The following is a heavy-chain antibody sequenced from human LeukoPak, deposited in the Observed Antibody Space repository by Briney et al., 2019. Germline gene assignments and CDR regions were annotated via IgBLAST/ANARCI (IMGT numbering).Heavy chain of an antibody. CDR1: GFTFSSYG. CDR3: ARDSDSSGYGLSSL. CDR2: IRYDGSNK. V-gene: IGHV3-30*02. D-gene: IGHD3-22*01. Sequence: PGGSLRLSCAASGFTFSSYGMHWVRQAPGKGLEWVAFIRYDGSNKYYADSVKGRFTISRDNSKNTLYLQMNSLRAEDTAVYYCARDSDSSGYGLSSLWGQGTLVTVSS. J-gene: IGHJ4*02.